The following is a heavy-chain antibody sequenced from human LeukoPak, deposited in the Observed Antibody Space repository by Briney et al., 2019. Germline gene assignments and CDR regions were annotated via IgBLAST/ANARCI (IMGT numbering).Heavy chain of an antibody. J-gene: IGHJ6*03. CDR1: GGTFSSYA. V-gene: IGHV1-69*01. Sequence: SVKVSCKASGGTFSSYAISWVRQAPGQGLEWMGGIIPIFGTANYAQKFQGRVTITADESTSTAYMELSRLRSDDTAVYYCARNYYYDSSGYWVRNYYYMDVWGKGTTVTVSS. CDR3: ARNYYYDSSGYWVRNYYYMDV. D-gene: IGHD3-22*01. CDR2: IIPIFGTA.